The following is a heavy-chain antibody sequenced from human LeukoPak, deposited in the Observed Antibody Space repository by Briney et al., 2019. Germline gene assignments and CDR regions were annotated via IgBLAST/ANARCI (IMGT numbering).Heavy chain of an antibody. V-gene: IGHV1-2*02. D-gene: IGHD3-10*01. Sequence: ASVKVSCKASGYTFTGYYMHWVRQAPGQGLEWVGWINPNSGGTNYAQKFQGRLTITTDESSSTAYMELSDLRSDDTAVYYCATSESGRSWDWFAPWGQGTLVTVSS. CDR2: INPNSGGT. CDR3: ATSESGRSWDWFAP. J-gene: IGHJ5*02. CDR1: GYTFTGYY.